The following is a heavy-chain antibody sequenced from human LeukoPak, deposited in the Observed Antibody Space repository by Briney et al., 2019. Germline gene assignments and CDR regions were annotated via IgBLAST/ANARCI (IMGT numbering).Heavy chain of an antibody. V-gene: IGHV4-4*07. CDR1: GGSISSYY. D-gene: IGHD1-26*01. CDR3: ARDWRKGSNAAFGI. CDR2: IYTSGST. Sequence: SETLSLTCTVSGGSISSYYWSWIRQPAGKGLEWIGRIYTSGSTNYNPSLKSRVTMSVDTSKNQFSLKLSSVTAADTAVYYCARDWRKGSNAAFGIWGQGTMVTVSS. J-gene: IGHJ3*02.